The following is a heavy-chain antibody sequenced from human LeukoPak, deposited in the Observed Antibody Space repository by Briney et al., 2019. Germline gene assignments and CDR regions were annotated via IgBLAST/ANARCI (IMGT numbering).Heavy chain of an antibody. CDR2: ISYDGSNK. Sequence: PGGSLRLSCAASGFTFSSYAMHWVRQAPGKGLEWVAVISYDGSNKYYADSVKGRFTISRDNSKNTLYLQMNSLRAEDTAVYYCARDPDSSSWYRFDYWGQGTLVTVSS. D-gene: IGHD6-13*01. V-gene: IGHV3-30*04. CDR3: ARDPDSSSWYRFDY. CDR1: GFTFSSYA. J-gene: IGHJ4*02.